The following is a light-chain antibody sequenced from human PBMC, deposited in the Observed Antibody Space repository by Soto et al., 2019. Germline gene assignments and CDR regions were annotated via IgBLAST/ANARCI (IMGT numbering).Light chain of an antibody. CDR1: QSVSSN. J-gene: IGKJ1*01. CDR3: QQYNNWWT. Sequence: EIVMTQSPATLSVSPGERATLSCRASQSVSSNLAWYQQKPGQAPRLLIYGASTRATGIPARFSGSGSRTEYTLTISSLQSEDFAVYYCQQYNNWWTSGQGTKVDI. V-gene: IGKV3-15*01. CDR2: GAS.